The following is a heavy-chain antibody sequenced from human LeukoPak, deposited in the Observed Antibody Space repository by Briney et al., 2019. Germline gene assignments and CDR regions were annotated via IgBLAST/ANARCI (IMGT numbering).Heavy chain of an antibody. CDR3: ATSWILMVTGAFDI. CDR1: GFTVSSNS. Sequence: PGGSLRLSCTVSGFTVSSNSMSWVRQAPGKGLEWVSFIYSAGNTHYSDSVKGRFTISRDNSKNTLYLQMNSLRAEDTAVYYCATSWILMVTGAFDIWGQGTMVTVSS. D-gene: IGHD5-18*01. CDR2: IYSAGNT. J-gene: IGHJ3*02. V-gene: IGHV3-53*01.